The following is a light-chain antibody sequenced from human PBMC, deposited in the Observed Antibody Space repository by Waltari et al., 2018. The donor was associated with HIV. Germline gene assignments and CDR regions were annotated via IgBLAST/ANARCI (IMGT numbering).Light chain of an antibody. Sequence: DFQLTQSPFSLSASVGATVTVTCRASPDIGLSLAWYLQKPGNAPKLLIYVASPWQSGVPTRFSGSGSGTEFTLTISSLQPEDFATYYCRHLNSHPRTLGQGTKLEIK. CDR1: PDIGLS. CDR3: RHLNSHPRT. J-gene: IGKJ2*01. V-gene: IGKV1-9*01. CDR2: VAS.